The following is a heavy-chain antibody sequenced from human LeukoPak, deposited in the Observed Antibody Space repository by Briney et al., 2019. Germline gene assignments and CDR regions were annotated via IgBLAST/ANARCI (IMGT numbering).Heavy chain of an antibody. CDR1: GYSFTTYW. Sequence: GESLKISCKNSGYSFTTYWIAWVRQMPGKGLELMGIIYPGDSDTRYSPSFQGQVTISADKSISTAYLQWSSLKASDTAMYYCARHYGSGWYYFDYWGQGTLVTVSS. D-gene: IGHD6-19*01. CDR3: ARHYGSGWYYFDY. V-gene: IGHV5-51*01. J-gene: IGHJ4*02. CDR2: IYPGDSDT.